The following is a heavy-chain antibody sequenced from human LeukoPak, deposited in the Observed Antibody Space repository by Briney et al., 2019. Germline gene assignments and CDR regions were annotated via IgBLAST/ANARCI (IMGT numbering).Heavy chain of an antibody. Sequence: PGGSLRLSCAASGFTFSIFGMHWVRQAPGKGLEWVSFINYNGRDKYYADSVKGRFTISRDSSKNTLSLQMNSLRAEDTAVYFCAKDSPTYYADCWGQGTLVTVSS. J-gene: IGHJ4*02. CDR1: GFTFSIFG. V-gene: IGHV3-30*02. D-gene: IGHD2/OR15-2a*01. CDR2: INYNGRDK. CDR3: AKDSPTYYADC.